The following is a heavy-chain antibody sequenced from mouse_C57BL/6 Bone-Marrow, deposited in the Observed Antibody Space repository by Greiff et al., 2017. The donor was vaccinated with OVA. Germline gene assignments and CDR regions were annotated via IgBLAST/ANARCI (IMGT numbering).Heavy chain of an antibody. CDR2: SRNKANDYTT. V-gene: IGHV7-1*01. CDR1: GFTFSDFY. D-gene: IGHD1-1*01. J-gene: IGHJ1*03. CDR3: ARDALYYGSSHWYFDV. Sequence: EVQVVESGGGLVQSGRSLRLSCATSGFTFSDFYMEWVRQAPGKGLEWIAASRNKANDYTTEYSASVKGRFIVSRDTSQSILYLQMNALRAEDTAIYYCARDALYYGSSHWYFDVWGTGTTVTVSS.